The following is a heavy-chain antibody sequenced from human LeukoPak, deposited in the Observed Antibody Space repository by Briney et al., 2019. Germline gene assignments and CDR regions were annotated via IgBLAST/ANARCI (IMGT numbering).Heavy chain of an antibody. CDR2: IYTGGST. Sequence: GGSLRLSCAASGFTVTSNFMDWVRQAPGKGLEWVSVIYTGGSTYYADSVKGRFTISRDNSRNTLYLQMNSLRAEDTAVYYCARDSGGSFFDYWGQGTLVTVSS. D-gene: IGHD1-14*01. J-gene: IGHJ4*02. V-gene: IGHV3-53*01. CDR3: ARDSGGSFFDY. CDR1: GFTVTSNF.